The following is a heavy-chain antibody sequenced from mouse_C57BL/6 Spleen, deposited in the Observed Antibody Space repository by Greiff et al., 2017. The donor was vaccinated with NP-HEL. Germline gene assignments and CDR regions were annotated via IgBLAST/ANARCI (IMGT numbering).Heavy chain of an antibody. J-gene: IGHJ1*03. D-gene: IGHD2-5*01. Sequence: VQLQQSGAELVRPGTSVKMSCKASGYTFTNYWIGWAKQRPGHGLEWIGDIYPGGGYTNYNEKFKGKATLTADKSSSTAYMQFSSLTSEDSAIYYCALSYSNYDWYFDVWGTGTTVTVSS. CDR2: IYPGGGYT. V-gene: IGHV1-63*01. CDR3: ALSYSNYDWYFDV. CDR1: GYTFTNYW.